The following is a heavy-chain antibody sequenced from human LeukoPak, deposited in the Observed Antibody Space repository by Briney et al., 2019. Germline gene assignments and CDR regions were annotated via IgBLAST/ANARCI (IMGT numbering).Heavy chain of an antibody. D-gene: IGHD4-17*01. CDR1: ADSFSSHY. CDR2: ISYIGST. CDR3: ARDLVTVTKGFDI. V-gene: IGHV4-59*11. J-gene: IGHJ3*02. Sequence: SETLSLTCAVSADSFSSHYWTWIRQPPGKGLEWIGYISYIGSTNYNPSLKSRVTISIDTSKNQFSLKLTSVHAADTAVYYCARDLVTVTKGFDIWGQGTMVSVSS.